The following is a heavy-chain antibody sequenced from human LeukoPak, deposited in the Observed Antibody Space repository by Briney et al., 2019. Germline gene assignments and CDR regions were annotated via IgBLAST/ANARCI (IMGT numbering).Heavy chain of an antibody. D-gene: IGHD3-10*01. Sequence: ASVKVSCKASGYTFTSYDINWVRQATGQGLEWMGWMNPNSGNTGYAQKFQGRVTMTRNTSISTACMELSSLRSEDTAVYYCARGPITMVRGLDWGQGTLVTVSS. CDR1: GYTFTSYD. J-gene: IGHJ4*02. CDR2: MNPNSGNT. CDR3: ARGPITMVRGLD. V-gene: IGHV1-8*01.